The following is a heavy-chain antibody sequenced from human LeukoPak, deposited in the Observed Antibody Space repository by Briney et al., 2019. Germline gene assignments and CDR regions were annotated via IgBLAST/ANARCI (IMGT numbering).Heavy chain of an antibody. J-gene: IGHJ3*02. CDR1: GFTFSSYS. CDR3: AREYYYDSSGYQDDAFDI. Sequence: PGGSLRLSCAASGFTFSSYSMNWVRQAPGKGLRCVSSISSSSSYIYYADSVKGRFTISRDNAKNSLYLQMNSLRAEDTAVYYCAREYYYDSSGYQDDAFDIWGQGTMVTVSS. D-gene: IGHD3-22*01. CDR2: ISSSSSYI. V-gene: IGHV3-21*01.